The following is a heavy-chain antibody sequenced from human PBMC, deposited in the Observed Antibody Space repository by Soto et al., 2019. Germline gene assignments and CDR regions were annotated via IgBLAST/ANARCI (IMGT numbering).Heavy chain of an antibody. CDR3: ARGGGFGYQLLFGGSYYYYDIEV. J-gene: IGHJ6*02. D-gene: IGHD2-2*01. Sequence: QVQLVQSGAEVKKPGASAKVSCKASGYTFTSSDINWVRQATGQGLEWMGWMNPTSGHTGYAQKFQGRVNMTMKSSISKAYMELRSVRSDDPAVYYCARGGGFGYQLLFGGSYYYYDIEVCGQGTTVTVSS. CDR2: MNPTSGHT. V-gene: IGHV1-8*01. CDR1: GYTFTSSD.